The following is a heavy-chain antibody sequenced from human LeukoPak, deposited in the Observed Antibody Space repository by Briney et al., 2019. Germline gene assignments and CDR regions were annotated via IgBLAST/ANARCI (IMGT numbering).Heavy chain of an antibody. Sequence: PGGSLRLSCAASGFTFSNYGMHWVRQAPGKGLEWVGRIKSKTDGGTTDYAAPVKGRFTISRDDSKNTLYLQMNSLKTEDTAVYYCTTSPIPAYCTNGVCSPWTWGNWGQGTLVTVSS. D-gene: IGHD2-8*01. CDR2: IKSKTDGGTT. V-gene: IGHV3-15*01. CDR3: TTSPIPAYCTNGVCSPWTWGN. J-gene: IGHJ4*02. CDR1: GFTFSNYG.